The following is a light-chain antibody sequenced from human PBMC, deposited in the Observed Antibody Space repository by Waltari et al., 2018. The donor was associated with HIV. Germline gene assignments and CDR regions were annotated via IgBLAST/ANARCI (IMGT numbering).Light chain of an antibody. Sequence: QSALTQPPSVSAAPRQRVTISCSGTRSNIGKNAVNWYRQFPGTTPTLLIYFDDLLSAGGSDRVSAANAGTSASLAISGLQSEDEADYYCAAWDDNLNAMLFGGGTRLTVL. V-gene: IGLV1-36*01. CDR3: AAWDDNLNAML. CDR1: RSNIGKNA. CDR2: FDD. J-gene: IGLJ3*02.